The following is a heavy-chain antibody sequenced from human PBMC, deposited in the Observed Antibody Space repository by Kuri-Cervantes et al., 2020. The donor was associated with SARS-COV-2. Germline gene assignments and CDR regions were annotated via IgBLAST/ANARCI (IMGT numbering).Heavy chain of an antibody. Sequence: SLKISCAASGFTFDDYAMHWVRQAPGKGLEWVSGISWNSGSIGYADSVNGRFTISRDNAKNSLYLQMNSLRAEDTALYYCAKDRGYSGYASYYYYGMDVWGQGTTVTVSS. CDR3: AKDRGYSGYASYYYYGMDV. CDR2: ISWNSGSI. V-gene: IGHV3-9*01. J-gene: IGHJ6*02. CDR1: GFTFDDYA. D-gene: IGHD5-12*01.